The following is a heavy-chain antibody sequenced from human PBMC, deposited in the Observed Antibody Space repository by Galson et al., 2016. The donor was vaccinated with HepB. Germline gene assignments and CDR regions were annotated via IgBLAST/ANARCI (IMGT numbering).Heavy chain of an antibody. Sequence: LRLSCAASGFTFDKYGMTWFRQAPGKGLEWVSTICGRCGDMDYADSVKGRFTISRDDSKDTLYLHMNSLRVEDTAIYYCAIDPSQWHDLLFGNWAQGTLVTVSA. J-gene: IGHJ4*02. D-gene: IGHD6-19*01. CDR2: ICGRCGDM. CDR3: AIDPSQWHDLLFGN. V-gene: IGHV3-23*01. CDR1: GFTFDKYG.